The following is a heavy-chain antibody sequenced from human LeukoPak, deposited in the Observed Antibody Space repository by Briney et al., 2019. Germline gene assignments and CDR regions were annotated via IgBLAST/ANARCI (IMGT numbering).Heavy chain of an antibody. CDR2: IYWDDDK. CDR1: GFSLSTSGVG. CDR3: AHRRSGSSGSYYFDY. V-gene: IGHV2-5*02. Sequence: SGPTLVNPTQTLTLTCTFSGFSLSTSGVGVGWIRQPSGKALEWLAPIYWDDDKRYSPSLKSRLTITKDTSKNQVVLTVTNMDPVDTARCYCAHRRSGSSGSYYFDYWGQGALVTVSS. J-gene: IGHJ4*02. D-gene: IGHD6-19*01.